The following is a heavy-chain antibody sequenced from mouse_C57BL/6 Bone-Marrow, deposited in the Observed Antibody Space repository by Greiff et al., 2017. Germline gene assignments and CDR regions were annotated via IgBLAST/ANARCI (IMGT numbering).Heavy chain of an antibody. D-gene: IGHD1-1*01. CDR2: IDPETGGT. Sequence: QVQLQQSGAELVRPGASVTLSCKASGYTFTDYEMHWVKQTPVHGLEWIGAIDPETGGTAYNQKFKGKAILTADKSSSTAYMELRSLTSEDSAVYYCTRFDYYGSLYYWGQGTTLTVSS. CDR1: GYTFTDYE. V-gene: IGHV1-15*01. CDR3: TRFDYYGSLYY. J-gene: IGHJ2*01.